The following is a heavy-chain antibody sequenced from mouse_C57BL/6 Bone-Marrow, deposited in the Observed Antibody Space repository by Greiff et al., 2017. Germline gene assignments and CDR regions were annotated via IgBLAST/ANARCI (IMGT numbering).Heavy chain of an antibody. J-gene: IGHJ3*01. V-gene: IGHV1-69*01. D-gene: IGHD2-12*01. CDR3: AREYYTWFAY. CDR2: IDPSDSYT. Sequence: VKLQQSGAELVMPGASVKMSCKASGYTFTSYWMHWVKQRPGQGLEWIGEIDPSDSYTNYNQKFKGKSTLTVDKSSSTAYMQLSSLTSEDSAVYYCAREYYTWFAYWGQGTLVTVSA. CDR1: GYTFTSYW.